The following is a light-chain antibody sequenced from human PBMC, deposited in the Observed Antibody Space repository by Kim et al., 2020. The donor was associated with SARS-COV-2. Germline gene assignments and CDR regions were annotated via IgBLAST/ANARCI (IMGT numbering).Light chain of an antibody. V-gene: IGKV1-39*01. CDR2: AAS. J-gene: IGKJ4*01. Sequence: DIQMTQSPSSLSASVGDRVTITCRASQSILTYLNWYQQKPGRAPELLIYAASSLQSGVPSRFSGSGSGTDFTLTISSLQPEDFATYYCQQSYSTLPLTFGGGTKVEI. CDR1: QSILTY. CDR3: QQSYSTLPLT.